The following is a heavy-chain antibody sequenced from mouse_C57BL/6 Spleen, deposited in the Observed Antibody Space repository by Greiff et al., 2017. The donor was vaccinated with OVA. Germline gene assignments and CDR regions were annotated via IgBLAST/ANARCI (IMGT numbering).Heavy chain of an antibody. Sequence: VQVVESGPELVKPGASVKISCKASGYAFSSSWMNWVKQRPGKGLEWIGRIYPGDGDTNYNGKFKGKATLPADKSSSTAYMQLSSLTSEDAAVYFCARLKLDYDGSIYSYYYAMDYWGQGTSVTVSS. V-gene: IGHV1-82*01. CDR2: IYPGDGDT. D-gene: IGHD1-1*01. CDR3: ARLKLDYDGSIYSYYYAMDY. J-gene: IGHJ4*01. CDR1: GYAFSSSW.